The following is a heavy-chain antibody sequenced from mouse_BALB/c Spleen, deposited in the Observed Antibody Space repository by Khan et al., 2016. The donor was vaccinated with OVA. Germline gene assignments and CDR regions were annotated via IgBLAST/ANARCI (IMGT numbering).Heavy chain of an antibody. V-gene: IGHV1S41*01. J-gene: IGHJ4*01. D-gene: IGHD1-1*01. CDR1: GYTFTSYW. CDR2: IGPGSGST. CDR3: TRANYYGSSRYAMDD. Sequence: DLVKPGASVKLSCKASGYTFTSYWINWIKQRPGQGLEWIGRIGPGSGSTSYNEMFTGKATLTVDTTSSTAYIQLSSLSSEDSAVYFCTRANYYGSSRYAMDDWGQGTSVTVSS.